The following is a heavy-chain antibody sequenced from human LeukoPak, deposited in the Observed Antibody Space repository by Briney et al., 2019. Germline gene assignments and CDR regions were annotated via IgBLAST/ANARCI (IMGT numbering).Heavy chain of an antibody. V-gene: IGHV4-38-2*02. Sequence: SETLSLTCTVSGYSVSSGYSWGWIRQSPGKGLESIGNIYHSGGTYYSPSLKSRVTISVDTSKNQFSLKLSSVTAADTAVYYCAREDYDDSGAWYFDLWGRGTLVTVSS. CDR2: IYHSGGT. CDR3: AREDYDDSGAWYFDL. J-gene: IGHJ2*01. D-gene: IGHD3-3*01. CDR1: GYSVSSGYS.